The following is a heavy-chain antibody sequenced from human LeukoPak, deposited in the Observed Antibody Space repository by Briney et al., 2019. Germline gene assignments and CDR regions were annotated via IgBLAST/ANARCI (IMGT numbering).Heavy chain of an antibody. D-gene: IGHD3-22*01. CDR2: ISSSGSSI. V-gene: IGHV3-48*03. CDR3: ARDTYYYDSSGYYLMGGFDY. Sequence: GGSLRLSCAASGFTFSSYEMNWVRQAPGKGLEWVSYISSSGSSIYYADSVKGRFTISRDNAKNSLYLQMNSLRAEDTAVYYCARDTYYYDSSGYYLMGGFDYWGQGTLVTVSS. CDR1: GFTFSSYE. J-gene: IGHJ4*02.